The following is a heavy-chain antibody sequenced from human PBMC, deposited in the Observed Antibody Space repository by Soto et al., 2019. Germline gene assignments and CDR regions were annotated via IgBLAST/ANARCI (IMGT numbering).Heavy chain of an antibody. J-gene: IGHJ3*02. CDR1: GGTFSRHT. CDR3: ASDFDIAMSGNAFDI. CDR2: INPTLGTA. V-gene: IGHV1-69*08. Sequence: QVQLVQSGAEVKKPGSSVKVSCKASGGTFSRHTLSWVRQAPGQGLAWMGRINPTLGTANYAQKFQGRVTFTADLSTSTAFMDLSSLRSDDTAVYYCASDFDIAMSGNAFDIWGQGTMVTVSS. D-gene: IGHD6-19*01.